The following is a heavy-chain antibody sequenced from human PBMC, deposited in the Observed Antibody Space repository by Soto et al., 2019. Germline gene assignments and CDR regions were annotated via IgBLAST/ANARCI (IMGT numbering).Heavy chain of an antibody. CDR2: IYNTGST. J-gene: IGHJ4*02. D-gene: IGHD3-10*01. V-gene: IGHV4-31*03. Sequence: QVQLQESGPGLVKPSQTLSLTCTVSGGSISSGGYYWSWIRQHPGKGLEWIGYIYNTGSTYYNPSPNSRVTLSVDTSKNQFSLKLSSVTAADTAVYYCATLYMVRGVRSFDYWGQGTLVTVSS. CDR3: ATLYMVRGVRSFDY. CDR1: GGSISSGGYY.